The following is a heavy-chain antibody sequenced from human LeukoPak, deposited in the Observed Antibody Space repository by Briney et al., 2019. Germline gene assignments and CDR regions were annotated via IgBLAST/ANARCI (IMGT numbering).Heavy chain of an antibody. Sequence: GGSLRLSCAASGFTFSSYWMSWVRQAPGKGLEWVSLISWDGGSTYYADSVKGRFTISRDNSKNSLYLQMNSLRAEDTALYYCAKDSPPRGSYYRYPTGGFDYWGQGTLVTVSS. CDR3: AKDSPPRGSYYRYPTGGFDY. D-gene: IGHD1-26*01. J-gene: IGHJ4*02. CDR2: ISWDGGST. V-gene: IGHV3-43D*03. CDR1: GFTFSSYW.